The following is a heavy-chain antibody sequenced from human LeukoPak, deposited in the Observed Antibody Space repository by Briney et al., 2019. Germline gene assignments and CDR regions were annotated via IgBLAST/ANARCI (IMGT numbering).Heavy chain of an antibody. J-gene: IGHJ4*02. CDR2: ISASGGST. CDR3: AKGGLNSFDY. CDR1: GFTLSSYG. V-gene: IGHV3-23*01. D-gene: IGHD2-21*01. Sequence: GGSLRLSCTASGFTLSSYGMSWVRQAPGKGLEWVSSISASGGSTFYADSVKGRFTFSRDNSKSTLCLQMNSLRAEDTAVYYCAKGGLNSFDYWGQGTLVTVSS.